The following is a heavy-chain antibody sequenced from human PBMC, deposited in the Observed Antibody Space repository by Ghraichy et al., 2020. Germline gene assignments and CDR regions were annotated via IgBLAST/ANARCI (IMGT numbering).Heavy chain of an antibody. J-gene: IGHJ6*02. CDR2: ISSSGSTI. D-gene: IGHD6-13*01. V-gene: IGHV3-11*01. CDR1: GFTFSDYY. Sequence: GGSLRLSCAASGFTFSDYYMSWIRQAPGKGLEWVSYISSSGSTIYYADSVKSRFTISRDNAKNSLYLQMNSLRAEDTAVYYCARDFGPGTAAAGYYYYGMDVWGQGTTVTVSS. CDR3: ARDFGPGTAAAGYYYYGMDV.